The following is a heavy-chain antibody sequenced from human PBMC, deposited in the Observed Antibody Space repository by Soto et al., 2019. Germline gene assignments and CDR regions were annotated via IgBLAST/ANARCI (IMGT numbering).Heavy chain of an antibody. D-gene: IGHD3-9*01. CDR3: AHRFDWYYFDH. CDR2: IYWDDDK. J-gene: IGHJ4*02. CDR1: GFSLSTTEVG. Sequence: SGPTLVNPTQTLTLTCTFSGFSLSTTEVGVAWIRQPPGKALEWLALIYWDDDKRYSPSLKSRLTITKDTSKNQVVLTMTNMDPVDTATYYCAHRFDWYYFDHWCQGTLVTVSS. V-gene: IGHV2-5*02.